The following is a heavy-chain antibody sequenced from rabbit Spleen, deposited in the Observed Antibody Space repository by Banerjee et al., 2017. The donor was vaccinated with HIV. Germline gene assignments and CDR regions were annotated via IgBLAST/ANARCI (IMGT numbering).Heavy chain of an antibody. CDR1: GFDFSSYG. CDR2: IDPIFHMS. V-gene: IGHV1S47*01. Sequence: QEQLEESGGGLVTPGGTLTLTCKASGFDFSSYGVSWVRQAPGKGLEWIGYIDPIFHMSTYATWVNGRFSISRENTQNTVSLQMNGLTAADTATYFCVREVAARFSLWGQGTLVPS. D-gene: IGHD4-1*01. J-gene: IGHJ3*01. CDR3: VREVAARFSL.